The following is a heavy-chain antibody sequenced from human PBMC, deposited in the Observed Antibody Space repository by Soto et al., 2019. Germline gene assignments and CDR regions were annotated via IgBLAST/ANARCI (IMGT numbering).Heavy chain of an antibody. V-gene: IGHV1-2*02. J-gene: IGHJ6*02. CDR3: ARGPDPEIPVSNYYYGMDV. Sequence: GASVKVSCKASGYTFTDYFLHWVRQAPGQGLEWMGWINPNSGGTNFAQKFQGRVTMTRDTSISTAYMELSRLRSDDTAVFYCARGPDPEIPVSNYYYGMDVWGQGTTVTVSS. CDR2: INPNSGGT. CDR1: GYTFTDYF. D-gene: IGHD2-21*01.